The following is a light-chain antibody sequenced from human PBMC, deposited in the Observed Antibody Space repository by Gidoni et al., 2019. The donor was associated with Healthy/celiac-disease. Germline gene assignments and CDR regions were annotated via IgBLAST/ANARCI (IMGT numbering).Light chain of an antibody. CDR2: GAS. CDR1: QSVSSSF. CDR3: QQYGSSPYT. Sequence: ETVLTQSPCTLSLSLWERATLSCRASQSVSSSFLAWYQQKPGQAPRPLSYGASSRATVIPDRFSSSGCGTAFTLTISRLEPEDFAVYACQQYGSSPYTFXXXTKLEIK. V-gene: IGKV3-20*01. J-gene: IGKJ2*01.